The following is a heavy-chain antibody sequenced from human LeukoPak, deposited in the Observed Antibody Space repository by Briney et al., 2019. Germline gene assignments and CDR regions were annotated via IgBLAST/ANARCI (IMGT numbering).Heavy chain of an antibody. V-gene: IGHV4-61*02. CDR3: ARDVTGPAPDAFDI. D-gene: IGHD7-27*01. J-gene: IGHJ3*02. CDR2: IYTSGST. CDR1: GGSISSGSYY. Sequence: SQTLSLTCTVSGGSISSGSYYWSWIRQPAGKGLEWIGRIYTSGSTNYNPSLKSRVTISVDTSKNQFSLKLSSVTAADTAVYYCARDVTGPAPDAFDIWGQGTMVTVSS.